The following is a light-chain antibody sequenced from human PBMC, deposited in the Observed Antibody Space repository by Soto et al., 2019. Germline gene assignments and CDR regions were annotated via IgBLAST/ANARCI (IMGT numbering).Light chain of an antibody. CDR1: SSDIGDYNY. V-gene: IGLV2-14*01. Sequence: QSALAQPASVSGSPGPSITISCTGTSSDIGDYNYVSWYQQHPGKPPKLIISEVSNRPSGVSNRFSGSKSGNTASLTISGLQTEDEADYFCSSYTRSSTLGVFGGGTKLTVL. CDR3: SSYTRSSTLGV. CDR2: EVS. J-gene: IGLJ2*01.